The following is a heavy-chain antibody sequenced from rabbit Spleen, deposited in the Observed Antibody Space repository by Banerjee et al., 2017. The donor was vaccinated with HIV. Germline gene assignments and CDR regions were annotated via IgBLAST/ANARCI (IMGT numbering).Heavy chain of an antibody. CDR1: GFSFSDRDV. J-gene: IGHJ6*01. CDR2: IYTSSGTI. V-gene: IGHV1S45*01. CDR3: ARCSGGGAGCYYGMDL. D-gene: IGHD1-1*01. Sequence: QEQLVESGGGLVQPEGSLTLTCKASGFSFSDRDVMRWVRQAPGKGLEWIGSIYTSSGTIYYATWAKGRFTISKASSTTVTLQMTSLTAADTATYYCARCSGGGAGCYYGMDLWGQGTLVTVS.